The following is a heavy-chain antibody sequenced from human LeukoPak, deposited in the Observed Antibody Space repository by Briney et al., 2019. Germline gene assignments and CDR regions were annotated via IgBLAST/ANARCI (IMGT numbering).Heavy chain of an antibody. CDR1: GYTFTGYY. V-gene: IGHV1-2*02. D-gene: IGHD6-19*01. J-gene: IGHJ5*02. Sequence: ASVKVSCKASGYTFTGYYMHWVRQAPGQGLEWMGWINPNSGGTNYAQKFQGRVTMTRDTSIGTAYMELSRLRSDDTAVYYCARGRSIAVAGNWFDPWGQGTLVTVSS. CDR2: INPNSGGT. CDR3: ARGRSIAVAGNWFDP.